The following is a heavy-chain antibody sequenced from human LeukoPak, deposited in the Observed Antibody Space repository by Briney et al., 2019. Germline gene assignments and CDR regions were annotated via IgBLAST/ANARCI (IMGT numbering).Heavy chain of an antibody. Sequence: SVKVSCKASGGTFSSYAISWVRQAPGQGLEWMGRIVPIFGTANYAQKFQGRVTITTDESTSTAYMELSSLRSEDTAVYYCARDRAYVWGSYRSRGAFDIWGQGTMVTVSS. D-gene: IGHD3-16*02. CDR2: IVPIFGTA. CDR1: GGTFSSYA. V-gene: IGHV1-69*05. CDR3: ARDRAYVWGSYRSRGAFDI. J-gene: IGHJ3*02.